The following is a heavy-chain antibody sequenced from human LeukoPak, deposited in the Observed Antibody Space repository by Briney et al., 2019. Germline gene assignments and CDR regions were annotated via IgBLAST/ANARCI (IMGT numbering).Heavy chain of an antibody. V-gene: IGHV3-23*01. CDR2: ISGSGGST. D-gene: IGHD2-15*01. Sequence: PGGSLRLSCAASGFTFSTYAMSWVRQAPGKGLEWVSVISGSGGSTYYADSVKGRFTISRDISKNTLYLQMNSLSAEDTAVYYCAKGSLSGGSCYFDYWGQGTLVTVSS. J-gene: IGHJ4*02. CDR1: GFTFSTYA. CDR3: AKGSLSGGSCYFDY.